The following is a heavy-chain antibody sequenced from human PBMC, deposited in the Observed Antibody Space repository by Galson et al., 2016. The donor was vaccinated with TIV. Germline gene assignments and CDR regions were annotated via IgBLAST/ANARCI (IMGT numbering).Heavy chain of an antibody. D-gene: IGHD4-23*01. Sequence: SLRLSCAASGFTFSNWHMDWVRQAPGEGLEWISFITYTSGTTYYADSVKGRFIVSRDNARNSLYLEMNSLRVEDTAVYYCARPGNYDGDRRGAFDLWGQGTMVTVSP. CDR1: GFTFSNWH. V-gene: IGHV3-48*04. J-gene: IGHJ3*01. CDR3: ARPGNYDGDRRGAFDL. CDR2: ITYTSGTT.